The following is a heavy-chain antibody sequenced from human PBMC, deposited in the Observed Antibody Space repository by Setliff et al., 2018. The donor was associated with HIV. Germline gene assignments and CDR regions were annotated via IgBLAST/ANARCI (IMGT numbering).Heavy chain of an antibody. CDR3: ARAKYYYDTSAYYGSRDWYFDL. Sequence: SETLSLTCTVSGGSISSSSYYWDWIRQPPGKGLEWIATSYYSGDSHYNPSLKSRVTISVDTSKNQLSLKLNSVTAADTAVYYCARAKYYYDTSAYYGSRDWYFDLWGRGTLVTVSS. J-gene: IGHJ2*01. CDR1: GGSISSSSYY. V-gene: IGHV4-39*07. CDR2: SYYSGDS. D-gene: IGHD3-22*01.